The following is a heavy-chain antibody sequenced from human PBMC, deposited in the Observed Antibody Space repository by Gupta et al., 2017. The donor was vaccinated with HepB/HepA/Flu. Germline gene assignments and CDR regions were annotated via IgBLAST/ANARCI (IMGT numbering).Heavy chain of an antibody. Sequence: EVQLLEPVLRLVQPGRSLRYSCPPRGFTFSSSALSCVRRAPGTGLEWFSAISGSGGSTYYADSVKGRFTISRDNSKNTLYLQMNSLRAEDTAVYYCALSLRFPNSYYYYYGMDVWGQGTTVTVSS. D-gene: IGHD3-3*01. CDR2: ISGSGGST. CDR1: GFTFSSSA. J-gene: IGHJ6*02. CDR3: ALSLRFPNSYYYYYGMDV. V-gene: IGHV3-23*01.